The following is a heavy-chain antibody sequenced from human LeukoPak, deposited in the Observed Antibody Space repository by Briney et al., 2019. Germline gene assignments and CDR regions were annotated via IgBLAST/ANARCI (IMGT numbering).Heavy chain of an antibody. D-gene: IGHD3-10*01. CDR3: ARSGFARGMDV. Sequence: GESLKISCQASAYIFTNFWIAWVRQLPAKGLEWMGIIYAGDSDTRYSPSLQGQVTMSVDKSSSTAYLQWTSLKASDTAMYYCARSGFARGMDVWGKGTTVTVAS. J-gene: IGHJ6*04. CDR2: IYAGDSDT. CDR1: AYIFTNFW. V-gene: IGHV5-51*01.